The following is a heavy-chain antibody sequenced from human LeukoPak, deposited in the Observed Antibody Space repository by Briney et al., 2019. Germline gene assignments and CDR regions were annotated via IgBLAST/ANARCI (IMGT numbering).Heavy chain of an antibody. CDR3: ESSYCSGGSCGYYFDH. J-gene: IGHJ4*01. CDR1: GFTFSSYS. V-gene: IGHV3-21*01. CDR2: ISSSSSYI. D-gene: IGHD2-15*01. Sequence: PGGSLRLSCAASGFTFSSYSMNWVRQAPGKGLEWVSSISSSSSYIYYADSVKGRFTISRDNAKNSLYLQMNSLRAEDTAVYYCESSYCSGGSCGYYFDHWGHGTLVTVSS.